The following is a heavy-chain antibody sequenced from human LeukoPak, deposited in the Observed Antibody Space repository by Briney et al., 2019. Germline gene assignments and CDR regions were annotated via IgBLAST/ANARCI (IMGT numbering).Heavy chain of an antibody. J-gene: IGHJ5*02. Sequence: SETLSLTCTVSGGSISSSSYYWGWIRQPPGKGLEWIGSIYYSGSTYYNPSLKSRVTISVDTSKNQFSLKLSSVTAADTAVYYCARPRQNYDFWSGSQGWFDPWGQGTLVTVSS. V-gene: IGHV4-39*01. D-gene: IGHD3-3*01. CDR2: IYYSGST. CDR3: ARPRQNYDFWSGSQGWFDP. CDR1: GGSISSSSYY.